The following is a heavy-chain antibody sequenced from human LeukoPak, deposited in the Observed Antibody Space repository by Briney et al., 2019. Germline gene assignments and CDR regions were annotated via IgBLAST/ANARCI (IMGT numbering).Heavy chain of an antibody. D-gene: IGHD5-18*01. V-gene: IGHV3-23*01. J-gene: IGHJ4*02. Sequence: GGSLRLSCAASGFTFSSYAMSWFRRTPGQGLEWVSAISGSDGRTYYADSVKGRFTTSRDNSKNTLYLQMNSLRADDTAVFYCAKDRDTYGYVTSFDYWGQGTLVTVSS. CDR3: AKDRDTYGYVTSFDY. CDR2: ISGSDGRT. CDR1: GFTFSSYA.